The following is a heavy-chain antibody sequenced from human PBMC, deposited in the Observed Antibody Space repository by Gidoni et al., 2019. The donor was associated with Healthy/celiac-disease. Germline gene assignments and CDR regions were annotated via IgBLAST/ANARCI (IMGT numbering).Heavy chain of an antibody. Sequence: EVQLVESGGGLVQPGRSLRLSCTASVFTFGDYAMSWVRQAPGKGLEWVGFIRSKAYGGTTEYAASVKGRFTISRDDSKSIAYLQMNSLKTEDTAVYYCTSLQLERAVFDYWGQGTLVTVSS. J-gene: IGHJ4*02. V-gene: IGHV3-49*04. CDR2: IRSKAYGGTT. CDR1: VFTFGDYA. D-gene: IGHD1-1*01. CDR3: TSLQLERAVFDY.